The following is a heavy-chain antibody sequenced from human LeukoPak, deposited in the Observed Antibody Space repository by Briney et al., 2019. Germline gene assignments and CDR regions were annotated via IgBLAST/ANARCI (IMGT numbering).Heavy chain of an antibody. Sequence: PGGSLRLSCVASGFTFSSYWMHWVRQAPGKGLVWVSGINSDGGTTTYADSVKGRFTISRDNAKNTLYLQMNNLRAEDTAIYYCATDYYVSGSYYRLFYWGQGTLVTVSS. V-gene: IGHV3-74*01. CDR2: INSDGGTT. J-gene: IGHJ4*02. D-gene: IGHD3-10*01. CDR1: GFTFSSYW. CDR3: ATDYYVSGSYYRLFY.